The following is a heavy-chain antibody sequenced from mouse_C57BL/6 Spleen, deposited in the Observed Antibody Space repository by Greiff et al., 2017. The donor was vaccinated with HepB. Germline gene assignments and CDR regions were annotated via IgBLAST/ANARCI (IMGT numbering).Heavy chain of an antibody. CDR2: IDPSDSET. CDR1: GYTFTSYW. J-gene: IGHJ2*01. Sequence: QVQLQQPGAELVRPGSSVKLSCKASGYTFTSYWMHWVKQRPIQGLEWIGNIDPSDSETHYNQKFKDKATLTVDKSSSTAYMQLSSLTSEDSAVYYCARRRDYGSSHDFDYWGQGTTLTVSS. CDR3: ARRRDYGSSHDFDY. D-gene: IGHD1-1*01. V-gene: IGHV1-52*01.